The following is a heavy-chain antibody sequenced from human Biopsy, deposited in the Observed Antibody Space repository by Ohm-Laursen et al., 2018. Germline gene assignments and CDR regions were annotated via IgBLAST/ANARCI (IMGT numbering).Heavy chain of an antibody. D-gene: IGHD2-8*01. CDR2: ISGTDEST. CDR3: ARHHCTNGVCLGVYFDY. J-gene: IGHJ4*02. Sequence: SLRLSCAASGFIFRNYAMGWIRQAPGKGLEWVSGISGTDESTHSADSVKGRFTISRDNSKNMLYLQMNSLRAEDTAVYYCARHHCTNGVCLGVYFDYWGQGTLVSVSS. CDR1: GFIFRNYA. V-gene: IGHV3-23*01.